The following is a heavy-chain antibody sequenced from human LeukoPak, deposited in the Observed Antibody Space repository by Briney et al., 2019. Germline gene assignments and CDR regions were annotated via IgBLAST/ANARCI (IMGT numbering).Heavy chain of an antibody. CDR3: TTRLRYYDSSGYWGLDY. J-gene: IGHJ4*02. CDR2: IKSKTDGGTT. V-gene: IGHV3-15*01. CDR1: GFTFSNAW. Sequence: GGSLRLSCAASGFTFSNAWMSWVRQAPGKGLEWVGRIKSKTDGGTTDYAAPVKGSFTISRDDSKNTLYLQMNSLKTEDTAVYYCTTRLRYYDSSGYWGLDYWGQGTLVTVSS. D-gene: IGHD3-22*01.